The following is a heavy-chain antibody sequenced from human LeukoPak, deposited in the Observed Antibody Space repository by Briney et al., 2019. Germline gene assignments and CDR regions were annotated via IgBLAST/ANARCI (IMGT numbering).Heavy chain of an antibody. CDR1: GFTFSHFY. J-gene: IGHJ4*02. Sequence: GGSLRLSCAASGVSLSGFTFSHFYMNWIRQAPGKGPECISYITSSGSIIFYADSVKGRFTISRDNAKNSLYLQMNSLRAEDTAVYCCARGLVGDFWSGSPFDFWGQGSLVSVSS. CDR2: ITSSGSII. CDR3: ARGLVGDFWSGSPFDF. V-gene: IGHV3-11*04. D-gene: IGHD3-3*01.